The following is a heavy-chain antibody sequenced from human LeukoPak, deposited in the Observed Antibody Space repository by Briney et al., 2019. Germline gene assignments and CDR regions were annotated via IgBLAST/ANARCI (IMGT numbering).Heavy chain of an antibody. CDR2: INHSGST. CDR1: GGSFSGYY. V-gene: IGHV4-34*01. Sequence: SETLSLICAVYGGSFSGYYWSWIRQPPGKGLEWIGEINHSGSTNYNPSLKSRVTISVDTSKNQFSLKLSSVTAADTAVYYCARGNTIFGVVTSPTYYYYGMDVWGQGTTVTVSS. J-gene: IGHJ6*02. CDR3: ARGNTIFGVVTSPTYYYYGMDV. D-gene: IGHD3-3*01.